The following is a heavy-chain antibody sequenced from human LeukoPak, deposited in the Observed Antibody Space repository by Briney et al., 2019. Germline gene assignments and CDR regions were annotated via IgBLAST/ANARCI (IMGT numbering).Heavy chain of an antibody. V-gene: IGHV1-18*01. CDR3: ARDGHLYSSSWRVDY. D-gene: IGHD6-13*01. CDR2: ISAYNGNT. CDR1: GYTFTSYG. Sequence: GASVKVSCKASGYTFTSYGISWVRQAPGQGLEWMGWISAYNGNTNYAQKLQGRVTMTTDTSTSTAYMELRSLRSDDTAVYYCARDGHLYSSSWRVDYWGQGTLVTVSS. J-gene: IGHJ4*02.